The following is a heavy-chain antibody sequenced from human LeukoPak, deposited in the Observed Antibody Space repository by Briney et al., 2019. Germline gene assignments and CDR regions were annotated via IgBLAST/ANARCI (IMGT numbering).Heavy chain of an antibody. V-gene: IGHV3-23*01. CDR2: ISGSGGST. CDR1: GFTFSSYA. CDR3: ARDSAVATYYGVDV. D-gene: IGHD6-19*01. J-gene: IGHJ6*02. Sequence: GGSLRLSCAASGFTFSSYAMSWVRQAPGKGLEWVSAISGSGGSTYYADSVKGRFTISRHNSKNTLYLQMNSLRAEDTAVYYCARDSAVATYYGVDVWGQGTTVTVSS.